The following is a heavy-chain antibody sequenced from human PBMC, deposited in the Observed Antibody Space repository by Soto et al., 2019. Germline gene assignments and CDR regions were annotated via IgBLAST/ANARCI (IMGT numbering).Heavy chain of an antibody. V-gene: IGHV3-43D*03. J-gene: IGHJ4*02. D-gene: IGHD2-8*01. CDR1: GFTFDDYA. CDR2: ISCDGGST. CDR3: AKDKGGANDFDY. Sequence: GGSLRLSCAASGFTFDDYAMHWVRQAPGKGLEWVSLISCDGGSTYYADSVKGRFTISRDNCKNSLYLQMNSLRAEDTALYYCAKDKGGANDFDYWGQGTLVTVSS.